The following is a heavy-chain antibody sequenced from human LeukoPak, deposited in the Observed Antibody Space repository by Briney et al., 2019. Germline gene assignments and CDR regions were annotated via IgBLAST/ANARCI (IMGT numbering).Heavy chain of an antibody. CDR2: ISPNGDGT. V-gene: IGHV3-23*01. CDR1: GFTFSSYA. D-gene: IGHD1-26*01. J-gene: IGHJ4*02. CDR3: AKDSPVATW. Sequence: GGSLRLSCAASGFTFSSYAMTWVRQAPGKGLEWVSSISPNGDGTYYAASVKGRFTISRDNSKNTLYLQMDSLRADDTAKYYCAKDSPVATWWGQGTLVTVSS.